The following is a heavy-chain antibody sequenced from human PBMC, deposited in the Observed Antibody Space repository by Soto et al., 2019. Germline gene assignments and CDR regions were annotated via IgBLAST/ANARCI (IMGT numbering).Heavy chain of an antibody. Sequence: QVPVVQSGAEVKKPGASVRVSCKASGYTFSTYGMHWVRQAPGQSLEWMGWLNGGTGQTRYSQRFQDRVIITRDTSASTGYMELRSLRSEDTAVYYCARGKGMEENYFYYGMDIWGQGTTVTVSS. CDR3: ARGKGMEENYFYYGMDI. CDR2: LNGGTGQT. D-gene: IGHD3-10*01. J-gene: IGHJ6*02. V-gene: IGHV1-3*01. CDR1: GYTFSTYG.